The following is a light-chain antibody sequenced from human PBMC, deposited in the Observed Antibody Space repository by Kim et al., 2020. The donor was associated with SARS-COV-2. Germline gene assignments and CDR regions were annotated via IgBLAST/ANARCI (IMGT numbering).Light chain of an antibody. Sequence: ASVGDRVTITCRASQSISSWLAWYQQKPGKAPKRLIYKASSLESGVPARCSGSGSGTEFTLTISSLQPDDFATHYCQQYNSYRTFGQGTKVDIK. V-gene: IGKV1-5*03. CDR3: QQYNSYRT. CDR1: QSISSW. CDR2: KAS. J-gene: IGKJ1*01.